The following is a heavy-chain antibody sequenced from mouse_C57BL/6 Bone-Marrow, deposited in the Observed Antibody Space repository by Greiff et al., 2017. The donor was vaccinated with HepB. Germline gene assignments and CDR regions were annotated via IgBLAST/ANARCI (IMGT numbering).Heavy chain of an antibody. V-gene: IGHV1-55*01. CDR1: GYTFTSYW. CDR3: ARGGVTTPYCYAMDY. J-gene: IGHJ4*01. CDR2: IYPGSGST. Sequence: VQLQQPGAELVKPGASVKMSCKASGYTFTSYWITWVKQRPGQGLEWIGDIYPGSGSTNYNEKFKSKATLTVDTSSSTAYMQLSSLTSEDSAVYYCARGGVTTPYCYAMDYWGQGTSVTVSS. D-gene: IGHD2-2*01.